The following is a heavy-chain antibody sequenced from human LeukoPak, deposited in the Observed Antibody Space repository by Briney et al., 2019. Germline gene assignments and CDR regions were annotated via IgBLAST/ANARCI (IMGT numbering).Heavy chain of an antibody. V-gene: IGHV3-30*02. CDR2: IRDAGSNK. Sequence: PGGSLRLSCAASGFTFSSYGMHWVRQAPGKGLEWVAFIRDAGSNKYYADSVKGRSTISRDNSKNTLNLQMNSLRAEDTAVYYCTKNLGQWLDYWGQGTLVTVSS. CDR3: TKNLGQWLDY. D-gene: IGHD3-22*01. CDR1: GFTFSSYG. J-gene: IGHJ4*02.